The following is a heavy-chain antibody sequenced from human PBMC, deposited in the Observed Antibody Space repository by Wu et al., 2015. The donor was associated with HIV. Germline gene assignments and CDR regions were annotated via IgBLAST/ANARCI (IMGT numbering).Heavy chain of an antibody. CDR2: ISAYNGNT. V-gene: IGHV1-18*01. Sequence: QVQLVQSGAEVKKPGASVKVSCKASGYTFTSYGISWVRQAPGQGLEWMGWISAYNGNTNYAQKLQGRVTMTTDTSTSTAYMELRSLRSDDTAVYYCARVFTCILTYYFDLVYPQGRVLFGLSLGDQG. CDR1: GYTFTSYG. J-gene: IGHJ3*01. CDR3: ARVFTCILTYYFDLVYPQGRVLFGLSL. D-gene: IGHD3-9*01.